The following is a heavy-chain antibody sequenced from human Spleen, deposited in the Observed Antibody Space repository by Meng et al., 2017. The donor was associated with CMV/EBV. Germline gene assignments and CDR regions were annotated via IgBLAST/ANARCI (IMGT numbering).Heavy chain of an antibody. Sequence: SETLSLTCTVSGGSISSSSYYWGWIRQPPGKGLEWIGSIYYSGSTYYNPSLKSRVTMSVDTSKNQFSLRLSSVTAADTAVYYCARGEYSDFRSGYQLYYYGMDVWGQGTTVTVSS. J-gene: IGHJ6*02. V-gene: IGHV4-39*07. D-gene: IGHD3-3*01. CDR1: GGSISSSSYY. CDR2: IYYSGST. CDR3: ARGEYSDFRSGYQLYYYGMDV.